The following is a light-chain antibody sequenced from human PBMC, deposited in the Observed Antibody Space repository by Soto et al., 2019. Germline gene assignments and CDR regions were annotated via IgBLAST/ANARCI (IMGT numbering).Light chain of an antibody. CDR2: DVS. V-gene: IGLV2-11*01. CDR1: SSDVGGYNY. J-gene: IGLJ1*01. CDR3: CSYAGTYTYV. Sequence: QSALTQPRSVSGSPGESVAISRTGTSSDVGGYNYVSWYQQHPGKAAKLMIFDVSKRPSGVPDRFSGSKSGNTASLTISGLQADDEADYYCCSYAGTYTYVFGTGTKVTVL.